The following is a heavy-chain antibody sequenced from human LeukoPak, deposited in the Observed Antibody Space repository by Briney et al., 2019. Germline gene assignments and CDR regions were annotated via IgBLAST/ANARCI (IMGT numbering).Heavy chain of an antibody. D-gene: IGHD6-19*01. Sequence: GGSLRLSCAASGFTFSSYGMHWVRQAPGKGLEWVSGISGSGGSTYYADSVKGRFTISRDNSKNTLYLQMNSLRADDTAVYYCAKTPLAVAPGDFFDNWGQGTLVTVSS. V-gene: IGHV3-23*01. CDR3: AKTPLAVAPGDFFDN. CDR2: ISGSGGST. CDR1: GFTFSSYG. J-gene: IGHJ4*02.